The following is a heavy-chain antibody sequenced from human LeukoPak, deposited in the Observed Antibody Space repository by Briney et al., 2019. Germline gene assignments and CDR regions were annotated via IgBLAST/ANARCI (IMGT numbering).Heavy chain of an antibody. Sequence: SETLSLTCAVSGGSISSGDYYWSWIRQPPGKGLEWSGYIYYSGSTYYNPSLKSRVTISVDTSKNQFSLKLSSVTAAGTAVYYCAREGIVVVPAAMSWGQGTLVTVSS. CDR2: IYYSGST. D-gene: IGHD2-2*01. CDR3: AREGIVVVPAAMS. V-gene: IGHV4-30-4*08. J-gene: IGHJ4*02. CDR1: GGSISSGDYY.